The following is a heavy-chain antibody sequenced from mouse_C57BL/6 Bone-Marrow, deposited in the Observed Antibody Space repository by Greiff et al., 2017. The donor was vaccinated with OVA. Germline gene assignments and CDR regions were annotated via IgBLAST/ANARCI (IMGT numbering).Heavy chain of an antibody. CDR3: ARGDYYGSGAWFAY. V-gene: IGHV1-72*01. CDR1: GYTFTIYW. J-gene: IGHJ3*01. Sequence: QVQLQQPGAELVKPGASVKLSCKASGYTFTIYWMHWVKQRPGRGLEWIGRIDPNSGVTTYNEKFKSTATLTVDKPSSTAYMQLSSLTSEDSAVYDCARGDYYGSGAWFAYWGQGTLVTVSA. D-gene: IGHD1-1*01. CDR2: IDPNSGVT.